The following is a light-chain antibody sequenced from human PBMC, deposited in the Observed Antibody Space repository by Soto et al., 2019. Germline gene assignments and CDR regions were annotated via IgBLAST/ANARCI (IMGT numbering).Light chain of an antibody. J-gene: IGKJ2*01. CDR2: AAS. Sequence: DIQMTQSPSSLSASVGDRVTITCRPSQSIDNFLNWYQQKPGKAANLLIYAASSLQSGVSSRFSGSGSGTDFTHTISSLQPEDSATYYCQQSYSLPYTFGQGTKVEIK. V-gene: IGKV1-39*01. CDR3: QQSYSLPYT. CDR1: QSIDNF.